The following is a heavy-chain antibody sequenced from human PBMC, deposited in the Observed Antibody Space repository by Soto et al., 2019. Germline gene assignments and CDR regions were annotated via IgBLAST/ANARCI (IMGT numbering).Heavy chain of an antibody. CDR3: AKRRGAGGHFDY. CDR1: GFTFSSYA. V-gene: IGHV3-23*01. J-gene: IGHJ4*02. Sequence: GGSMRLSCAASGFTFSSYAMVWVCQGPGKGLEWVAVVSIGGSTHYADSVRGRFTISRDNSKNTLSLQMNSLTAEDTAVYFCAKRRGAGGHFDYWGQGALVTVSS. CDR2: VSIGGST. D-gene: IGHD2-15*01.